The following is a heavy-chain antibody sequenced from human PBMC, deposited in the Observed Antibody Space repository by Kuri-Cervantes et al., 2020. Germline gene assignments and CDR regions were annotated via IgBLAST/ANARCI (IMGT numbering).Heavy chain of an antibody. CDR1: GFTFINYA. D-gene: IGHD3-3*01. CDR3: ARDFGAFWSGYYSQGGDMDV. Sequence: GGSLRLSCAASGFTFINYAMHWVRQAPGKGLEWVSGISWNSGSIGYADSVKGRFTISRDNAKNSLYLQMNSLRAEDTALYYCARDFGAFWSGYYSQGGDMDVWGKGTTVTVSS. J-gene: IGHJ6*03. CDR2: ISWNSGSI. V-gene: IGHV3-9*01.